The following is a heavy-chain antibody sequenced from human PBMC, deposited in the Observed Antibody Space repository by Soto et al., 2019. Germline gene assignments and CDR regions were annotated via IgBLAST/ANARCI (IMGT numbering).Heavy chain of an antibody. J-gene: IGHJ4*02. CDR2: INSDGSST. CDR1: GFTFSSYW. CDR3: ARVWDYCSSTSCYNHFDY. D-gene: IGHD2-2*02. V-gene: IGHV3-74*01. Sequence: EVQLVESGGGLVQPGGSLRLSCAASGFTFSSYWMHWVRQAPGKGLVWVSRINSDGSSTSYADSVKGRFTISRDNAKNPLYLQMNSLRAEDTAVYYCARVWDYCSSTSCYNHFDYWGQGTLVTVSS.